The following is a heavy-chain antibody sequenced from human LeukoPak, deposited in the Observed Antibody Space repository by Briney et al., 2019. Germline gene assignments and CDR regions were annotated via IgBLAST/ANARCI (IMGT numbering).Heavy chain of an antibody. Sequence: SETLSLTCTVSGASISSYYWSWVREPPRKGLEWGGYIYYSGSTNYNPTLKSRVTITVDTSINQFSLKLSSVTAADTAVYYCAGGTPSPHGIAVAGGADYWGQGTLVTVSS. J-gene: IGHJ4*02. V-gene: IGHV4-59*01. CDR2: IYYSGST. CDR1: GASISSYY. D-gene: IGHD6-19*01. CDR3: AGGTPSPHGIAVAGGADY.